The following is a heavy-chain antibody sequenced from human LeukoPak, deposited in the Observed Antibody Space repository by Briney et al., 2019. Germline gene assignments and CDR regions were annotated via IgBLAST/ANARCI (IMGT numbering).Heavy chain of an antibody. CDR3: ARDRGEGGYGSGDEYNWFDP. Sequence: PSETLSLTCTVSGGSISSYYWSWIRQPPGKGLEWIGYIYYSGSTNYNPSLKSRVTISVDTSKNQFSLKLSSVTAADTAVYYCARDRGEGGYGSGDEYNWFDPWGQGTLVTVSS. CDR2: IYYSGST. D-gene: IGHD3-10*01. V-gene: IGHV4-59*01. J-gene: IGHJ5*02. CDR1: GGSISSYY.